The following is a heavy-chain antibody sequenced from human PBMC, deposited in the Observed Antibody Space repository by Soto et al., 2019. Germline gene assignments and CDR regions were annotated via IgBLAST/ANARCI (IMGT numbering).Heavy chain of an antibody. CDR3: VRNTDYALAY. V-gene: IGHV4-4*02. J-gene: IGHJ4*02. Sequence: PSETLSLTCDVSGDSITNNWWSWARQPPGEGLEWIGEIYHSGDTNYNPSLKSRVTISMDKSKTQFFLKLSSVTAADTAVYYCVRNTDYALAYWGQGSLVTVSS. CDR2: IYHSGDT. D-gene: IGHD4-17*01. CDR1: GDSITNNW.